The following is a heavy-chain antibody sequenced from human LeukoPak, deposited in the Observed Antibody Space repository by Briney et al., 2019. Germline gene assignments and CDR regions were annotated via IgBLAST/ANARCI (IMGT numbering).Heavy chain of an antibody. CDR3: ARDYSTVTTFFDY. V-gene: IGHV3-48*01. CDR1: GFTFSSYA. CDR2: ITSGGTTI. J-gene: IGHJ4*02. Sequence: GGSLRLSCAASGFTFSSYAMSWVRQAPGKGLEWVSYITSGGTTIYYADSVKGRFTISRDNAKNSLYPQMNSLRAEDTAVYYCARDYSTVTTFFDYWGQGTLVTVSS. D-gene: IGHD4-17*01.